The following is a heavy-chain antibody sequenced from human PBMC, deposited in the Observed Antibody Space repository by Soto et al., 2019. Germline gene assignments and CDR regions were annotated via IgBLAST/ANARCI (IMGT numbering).Heavy chain of an antibody. Sequence: QLQLQESSPGLVKPSETLSLTCTVSGGSIRTSTYYWGWIRQPPGKGLECIGPIFYSGSTDYNPSLRGPGTLSVDTSKNQFSLRLSSVTAADMAVYYCARGRAETGGWFGPWGQGTLFTVSS. CDR2: IFYSGST. CDR1: GGSIRTSTYY. J-gene: IGHJ5*02. CDR3: ARGRAETGGWFGP. V-gene: IGHV4-39*01. D-gene: IGHD3-10*01.